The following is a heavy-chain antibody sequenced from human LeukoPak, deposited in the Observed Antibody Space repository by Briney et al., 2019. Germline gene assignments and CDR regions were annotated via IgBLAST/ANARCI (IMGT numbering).Heavy chain of an antibody. J-gene: IGHJ4*02. CDR1: GFTFSSYA. Sequence: GGSLRLSCAASGFTFSSYAISWVRQAPGKGLEWVSAISGSGGSTYYADSVKGRFTISRDNSKNTLYLQMNSLRAEDTAVYYCAKAHGGTIFGVVTDYWGQGTLVTVSS. CDR2: ISGSGGST. CDR3: AKAHGGTIFGVVTDY. D-gene: IGHD3-3*01. V-gene: IGHV3-23*01.